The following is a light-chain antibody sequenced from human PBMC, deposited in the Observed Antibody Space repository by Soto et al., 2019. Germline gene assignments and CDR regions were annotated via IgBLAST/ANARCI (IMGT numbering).Light chain of an antibody. CDR3: TSWTNSPTMI. CDR1: SSDIGAYNF. CDR2: DVN. J-gene: IGLJ2*01. V-gene: IGLV2-14*03. Sequence: QSALTQPASVSGSPGQSITISCTGTSSDIGAYNFVSWYQQHPGKAPKLMLYDVNIRPSGVSNRFSGSKSGNTASLTLSGIQAEAEADYYCTSWTNSPTMIFGGGTKLTV.